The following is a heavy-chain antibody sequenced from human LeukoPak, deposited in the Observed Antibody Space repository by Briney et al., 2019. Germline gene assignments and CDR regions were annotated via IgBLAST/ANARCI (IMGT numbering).Heavy chain of an antibody. Sequence: TGGSLRLSCAASGFTFSSYGMHWVRQAPGKGLEWVAVISYDGSNKYYADSVKGRFTISRDNSKNTLYLQMNSLRAEDTAVYYCAREGGPGAFDIWGQGTMVTVSS. CDR2: ISYDGSNK. D-gene: IGHD1-26*01. J-gene: IGHJ3*02. CDR1: GFTFSSYG. CDR3: AREGGPGAFDI. V-gene: IGHV3-30*03.